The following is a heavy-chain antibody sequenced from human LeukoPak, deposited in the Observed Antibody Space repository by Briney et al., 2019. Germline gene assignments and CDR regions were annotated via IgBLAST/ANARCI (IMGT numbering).Heavy chain of an antibody. Sequence: EASVKVSCKASGGTFSSYAISWVRQAPGQGLEWMGRIIPIFGTANYAQKFQGRVTITTDESTSTAYLELSSLRSEDTAVYYCARAGDHYYFDYWGQGTLVTVSS. J-gene: IGHJ4*02. V-gene: IGHV1-69*05. CDR2: IIPIFGTA. D-gene: IGHD4-17*01. CDR3: ARAGDHYYFDY. CDR1: GGTFSSYA.